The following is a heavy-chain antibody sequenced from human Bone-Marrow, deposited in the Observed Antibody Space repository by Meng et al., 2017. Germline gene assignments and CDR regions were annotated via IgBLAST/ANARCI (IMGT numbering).Heavy chain of an antibody. CDR3: AYLAVAGHYYGMDV. Sequence: GESLKISCVASGFTFSSYEMNWVRQAPGKGLEWVSYISSSGSTIYYADSVKGRFTISRDNAKNSLYLQMNSLRAEDTAVYYCAYLAVAGHYYGMDVWGQGTTVTVSS. D-gene: IGHD6-19*01. CDR1: GFTFSSYE. CDR2: ISSSGSTI. J-gene: IGHJ6*02. V-gene: IGHV3-48*03.